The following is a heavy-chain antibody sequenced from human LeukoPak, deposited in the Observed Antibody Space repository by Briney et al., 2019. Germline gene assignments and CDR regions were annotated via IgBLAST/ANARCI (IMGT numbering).Heavy chain of an antibody. Sequence: KSSETLSLTCSVSGGSISSSRYYWGWIRQPPGKGLEWIGSIHYSGNSYYNSSLKSRLTISVDTPKNQFSLKLSSVTAADTAVYYCARLDYGDYYFDYWGQGTLVTVSS. CDR3: ARLDYGDYYFDY. CDR2: IHYSGNS. J-gene: IGHJ4*02. D-gene: IGHD4-17*01. V-gene: IGHV4-39*01. CDR1: GGSISSSRYY.